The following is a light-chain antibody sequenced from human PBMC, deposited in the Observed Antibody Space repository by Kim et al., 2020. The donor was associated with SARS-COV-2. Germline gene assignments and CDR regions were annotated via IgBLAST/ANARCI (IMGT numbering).Light chain of an antibody. V-gene: IGLV3-1*01. Sequence: VAPGQTASLTCSGDNLGDRYACWYQQKPGQSPVLVIYQDSKRPSGIPERFSGSNSGNTASLSISGTQTMDEADYFCQAWDSSTGVFGGGTQLTVL. CDR1: NLGDRY. CDR2: QDS. CDR3: QAWDSSTGV. J-gene: IGLJ3*02.